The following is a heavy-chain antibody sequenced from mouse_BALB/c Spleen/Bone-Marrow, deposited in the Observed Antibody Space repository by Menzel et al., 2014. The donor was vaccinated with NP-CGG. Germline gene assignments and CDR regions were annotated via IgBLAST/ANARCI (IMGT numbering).Heavy chain of an antibody. D-gene: IGHD1-1*01. CDR1: EFSLTSYG. CDR3: ARGGSSRAWFAY. CDR2: IWAGKKK. J-gene: IGHJ3*01. Sequence: LSLTYTVSEFSLTSYGVHWVRQPPGKGLEWLGVIWAGKKKKYNSALMSRLSISKDNSKSQVLFVFVSLQTDDTAMYYVARGGSSRAWFAYWSQWVLVTVSA. V-gene: IGHV2-9*02.